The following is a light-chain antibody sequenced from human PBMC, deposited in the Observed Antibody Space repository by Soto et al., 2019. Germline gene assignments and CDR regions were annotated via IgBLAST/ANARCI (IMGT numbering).Light chain of an antibody. Sequence: DIQMTQSPSSLSASVGDRVTITCRASQGISNFLAWYQQKPGKVPKLLIYDASTLQSGVPSRFSGSGSGTDFTLTISSLQPEDVATYYCQKYNSAPRAFGQRTKVEIK. CDR3: QKYNSAPRA. CDR2: DAS. V-gene: IGKV1-27*01. CDR1: QGISNF. J-gene: IGKJ1*01.